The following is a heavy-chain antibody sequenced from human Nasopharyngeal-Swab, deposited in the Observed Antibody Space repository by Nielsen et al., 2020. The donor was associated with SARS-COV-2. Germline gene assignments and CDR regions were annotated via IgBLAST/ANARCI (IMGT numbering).Heavy chain of an antibody. V-gene: IGHV3-33*01. CDR2: IWFDGSNK. Sequence: GESLKISCAASGFTFSSYGMHWVRQAPGKGLEWVAVIWFDGSNKYYAESVKGRFTISRDNAKNSLYLQMNSLRAEDTAVYYCARDGGYYGSGSYYHWGQGTLVNVSS. J-gene: IGHJ5*02. CDR1: GFTFSSYG. CDR3: ARDGGYYGSGSYYH. D-gene: IGHD3-10*01.